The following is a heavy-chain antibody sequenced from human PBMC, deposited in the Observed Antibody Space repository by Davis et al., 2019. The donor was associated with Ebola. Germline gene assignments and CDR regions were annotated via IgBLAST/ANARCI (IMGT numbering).Heavy chain of an antibody. Sequence: SETLSLTCTVSGGSISSYYWSWIRQPPGKGLEWIGYIYYSGSINYNPSLKSRVTISVDTSKNQFSLKLSSVTAADTAVYYCARHFAPYYDFWSGYHSPYYYYGMDVWGQGTTVTVSS. V-gene: IGHV4-59*08. CDR3: ARHFAPYYDFWSGYHSPYYYYGMDV. J-gene: IGHJ6*02. CDR1: GGSISSYY. CDR2: IYYSGSI. D-gene: IGHD3-3*01.